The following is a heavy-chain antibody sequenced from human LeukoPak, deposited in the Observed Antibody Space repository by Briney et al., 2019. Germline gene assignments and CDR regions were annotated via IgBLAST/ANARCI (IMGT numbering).Heavy chain of an antibody. J-gene: IGHJ4*02. V-gene: IGHV3-30*02. D-gene: IGHD2-8*01. Sequence: PGGSLRLSCAASGFTFTSYGMHWVRRAPGKGLEWVAFISFDGSIKYYGVSVKGRFTISTDSSKNTLYLNMNSLRTEDTAVYYCAIPHGVPHDDFVYWGRGLMVTVSS. CDR1: GFTFTSYG. CDR3: AIPHGVPHDDFVY. CDR2: ISFDGSIK.